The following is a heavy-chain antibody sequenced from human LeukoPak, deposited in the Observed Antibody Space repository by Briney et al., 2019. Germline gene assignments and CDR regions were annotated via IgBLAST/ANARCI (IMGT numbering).Heavy chain of an antibody. CDR2: IVLGSGNT. Sequence: ASVKVSCKASGFTFHTSAMQWVRQARGQRLEWIGWIVLGSGNTVYSHRFHDRVIITRDMSTSTVYMELDSLGSEDTAVYYCAAQRGASLHDFWSTRLFDPWGQGTLVTVSS. D-gene: IGHD3-3*01. V-gene: IGHV1-58*02. J-gene: IGHJ5*02. CDR1: GFTFHTSA. CDR3: AAQRGASLHDFWSTRLFDP.